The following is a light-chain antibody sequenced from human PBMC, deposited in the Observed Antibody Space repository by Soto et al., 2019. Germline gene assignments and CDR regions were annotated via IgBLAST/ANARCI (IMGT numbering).Light chain of an antibody. CDR2: GAS. CDR3: QQYNNWWT. Sequence: EIVMTQSPATLSVSPGERATLSCRASQSVSSKLAWYQQKPGQAPRLLIYGASTRATGISARFSGSGSGTEFTLTISSLQSEDFGVYYCQQYNNWWTFGQGTKVDIK. V-gene: IGKV3-15*01. CDR1: QSVSSK. J-gene: IGKJ1*01.